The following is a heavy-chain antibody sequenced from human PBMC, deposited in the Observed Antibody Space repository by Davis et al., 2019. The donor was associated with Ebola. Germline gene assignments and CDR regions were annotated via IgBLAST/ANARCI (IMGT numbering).Heavy chain of an antibody. D-gene: IGHD4-11*01. V-gene: IGHV3-48*02. CDR1: GFTFSSYS. CDR2: ISSSSSTI. CDR3: ARVSSTTVREYYYYYYGMDV. Sequence: PGGSLRLSCAASGFTFSSYSMNWVRQAPGKGLEWVSYISSSSSTIYYADSVKGRFTISRDNAKNSLYLQMNSLRDEDTAVYYCARVSSTTVREYYYYYYGMDVWGQGTTVTVSS. J-gene: IGHJ6*02.